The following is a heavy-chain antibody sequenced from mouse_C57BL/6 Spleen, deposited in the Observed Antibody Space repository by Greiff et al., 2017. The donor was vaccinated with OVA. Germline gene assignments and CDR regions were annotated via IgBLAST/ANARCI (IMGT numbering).Heavy chain of an antibody. D-gene: IGHD1-1*01. CDR3: ARGTYGSSYFDY. CDR1: GFTFSSYA. J-gene: IGHJ2*01. Sequence: EVKLVESGGGLVKPGGSLKLSCAASGFTFSSYAMSWVRQTPEKRLEWVATISDGGSYTYYPDNVKGRFTISRDNAKNNRYLQMSHLKSEDTAMYYCARGTYGSSYFDYWGQGTTLTVSS. V-gene: IGHV5-4*03. CDR2: ISDGGSYT.